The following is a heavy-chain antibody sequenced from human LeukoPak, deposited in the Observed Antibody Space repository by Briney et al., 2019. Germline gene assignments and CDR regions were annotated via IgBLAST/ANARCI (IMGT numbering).Heavy chain of an antibody. CDR2: IIPIFGTA. J-gene: IGHJ6*02. CDR1: GGTFSSYA. Sequence: SVKVSCKASGGTFSSYAISWVRQAPGQGLEWMGGIIPIFGTANYAQKFQGRVTITADESTSTAYMELSSLRSEDTAVYYCARAQYSSSWYYYCGMDVWGQGTTVTVSS. D-gene: IGHD6-13*01. V-gene: IGHV1-69*13. CDR3: ARAQYSSSWYYYCGMDV.